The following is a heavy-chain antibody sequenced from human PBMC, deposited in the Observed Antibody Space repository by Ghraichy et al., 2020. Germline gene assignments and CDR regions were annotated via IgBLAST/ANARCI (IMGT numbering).Heavy chain of an antibody. CDR1: GGTFSSYA. J-gene: IGHJ4*02. CDR3: AREGGATTARFDY. CDR2: IIPIFGTA. D-gene: IGHD1-26*01. Sequence: SVKVSCKASGGTFSSYAISWVRQAPGQGLEWMGGIIPIFGTANYAQKFQGRVTITADESTSTAYMELSSLRSEDTAVYYCAREGGATTARFDYWGQGTLVTVSS. V-gene: IGHV1-69*13.